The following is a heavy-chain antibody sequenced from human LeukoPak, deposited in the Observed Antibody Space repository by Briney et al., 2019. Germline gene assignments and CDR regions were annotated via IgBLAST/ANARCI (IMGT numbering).Heavy chain of an antibody. CDR3: ARGRVVPAAMGFDY. J-gene: IGHJ4*02. V-gene: IGHV4-59*01. CDR1: GGSISSYY. D-gene: IGHD2-2*01. Sequence: PSETLSLTCTVSGGSISSYYWSWIRQPPGKGLEWIGYIYCSGSTNYNPSLKSRVTISVDTSKNQFSLKLSSVTAADTAVYYCARGRVVPAAMGFDYWGQGTLVTVSP. CDR2: IYCSGST.